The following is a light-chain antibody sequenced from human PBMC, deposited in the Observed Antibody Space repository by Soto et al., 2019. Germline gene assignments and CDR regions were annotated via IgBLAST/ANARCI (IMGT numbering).Light chain of an antibody. Sequence: EIVMTQSPATLSVSPGERATLSCRASQSVSSNLAWYQQKPGQAPRLLIRGASTRATGIPARFSGSESGTGFTLTISSLQSEDFAVYYCQQYNNWPRTFGQANTVEIK. CDR3: QQYNNWPRT. CDR1: QSVSSN. V-gene: IGKV3-15*01. J-gene: IGKJ1*01. CDR2: GAS.